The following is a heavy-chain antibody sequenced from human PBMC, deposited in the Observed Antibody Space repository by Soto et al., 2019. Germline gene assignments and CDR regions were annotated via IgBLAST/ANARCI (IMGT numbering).Heavy chain of an antibody. CDR1: GFTFSNAW. J-gene: IGHJ6*02. Sequence: GGSLRLSCAASGFTFSNAWMNWVRKAPGKGLEWVGRIKSKTDGGTTDYAAPVKGRFTISRDDSKNTLYLQLNSLKTEDTAVYYCTTEPYSSGSVESFYGMDVWGQGTTVTVSS. D-gene: IGHD6-19*01. CDR3: TTEPYSSGSVESFYGMDV. V-gene: IGHV3-15*07. CDR2: IKSKTDGGTT.